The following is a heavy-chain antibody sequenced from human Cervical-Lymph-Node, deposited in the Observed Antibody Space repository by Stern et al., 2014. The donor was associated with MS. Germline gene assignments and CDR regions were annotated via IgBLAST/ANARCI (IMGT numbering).Heavy chain of an antibody. J-gene: IGHJ4*02. CDR1: GYSFTSYF. CDR3: ARDEGADY. V-gene: IGHV1-46*04. Sequence: QVQLVQSGAEMKKPGASVKVSCMASGYSFTSYFIIWVRQAPGQGLEWMGIINTSAGNTNYAQKLQGRVVMTSDTSTGTVYLELSSLRSEDTAVYYCARDEGADYWGQGTLVTVSS. CDR2: INTSAGNT.